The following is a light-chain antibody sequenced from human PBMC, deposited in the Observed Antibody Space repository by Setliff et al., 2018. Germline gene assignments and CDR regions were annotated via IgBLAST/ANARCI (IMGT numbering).Light chain of an antibody. J-gene: IGLJ3*02. V-gene: IGLV1-40*01. CDR2: ANT. Sequence: QSVLTQPPSVSGAPGQRVTISCTGSSSNIGAGFHVHWYQQLPGTAPKLLIYANTNRPSGVPDRFSASKSGTSASLAITGLQAEDEADYYCNSYTNSGTWVFGGGTKVTVL. CDR1: SSNIGAGFH. CDR3: NSYTNSGTWV.